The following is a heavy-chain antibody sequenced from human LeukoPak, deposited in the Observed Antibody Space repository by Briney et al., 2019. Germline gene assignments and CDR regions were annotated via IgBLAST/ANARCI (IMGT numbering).Heavy chain of an antibody. D-gene: IGHD6-13*01. Sequence: SETLSLTCTVSGGSISSSSYYWGWIRQPPGTGLEWIGSIYYSGSTYYNPSLKSRVTISVDTSKNQFSLKLSSVTAADTAVYYCARHLYSSSWYYFDYWGQGTLVTVSS. V-gene: IGHV4-39*01. J-gene: IGHJ4*02. CDR2: IYYSGST. CDR1: GGSISSSSYY. CDR3: ARHLYSSSWYYFDY.